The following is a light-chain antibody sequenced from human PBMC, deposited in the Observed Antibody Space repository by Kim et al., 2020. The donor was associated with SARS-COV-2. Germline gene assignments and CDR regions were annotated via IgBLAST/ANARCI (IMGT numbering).Light chain of an antibody. CDR3: TSYISSNNFVV. J-gene: IGLJ2*01. V-gene: IGLV2-8*01. CDR2: EVN. Sequence: QSALTQPPSASGSPGQSVTISCTGTSSDIGGYKYVSWYQQHPGKAPKLLIYEVNKRPSGVPDRFSGSKSGNTASLTVSGLQAEDEADYYCTSYISSNNFVVFGGGTQLTVL. CDR1: SSDIGGYKY.